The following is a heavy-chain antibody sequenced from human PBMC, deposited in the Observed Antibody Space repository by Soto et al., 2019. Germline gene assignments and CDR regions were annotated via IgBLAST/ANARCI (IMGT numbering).Heavy chain of an antibody. Sequence: SETLSLTCTVSGGSISSSSYYWGWIRQPPGKGLEWIGSIYYSGSTYYNPSPKSRVTISVDTSKNQFSLKLSSVTAADTAVYYCARHSVVDTATPVDYWGQGTLVTVSS. CDR3: ARHSVVDTATPVDY. J-gene: IGHJ4*02. CDR1: GGSISSSSYY. V-gene: IGHV4-39*01. D-gene: IGHD5-18*01. CDR2: IYYSGST.